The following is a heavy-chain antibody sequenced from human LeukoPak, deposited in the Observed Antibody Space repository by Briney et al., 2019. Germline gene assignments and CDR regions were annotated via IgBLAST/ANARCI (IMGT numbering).Heavy chain of an antibody. Sequence: GESLKISCKGSGYSFTSYWIGWVRQMPGKGLEWMGIIYPGDSDNRYSPSFQGQVTISADKSISTAYLQWSSLKASDTAMYYCARLRGAARVEWLLSYFDYWGQGTLVTVSS. V-gene: IGHV5-51*01. D-gene: IGHD3-3*01. J-gene: IGHJ4*02. CDR3: ARLRGAARVEWLLSYFDY. CDR1: GYSFTSYW. CDR2: IYPGDSDN.